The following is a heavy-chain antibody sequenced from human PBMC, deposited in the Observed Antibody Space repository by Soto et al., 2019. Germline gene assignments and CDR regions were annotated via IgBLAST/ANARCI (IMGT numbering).Heavy chain of an antibody. D-gene: IGHD2-2*01. Sequence: GASVKVSCKASGYTFTSYGISWVRQAPGQGLEWMGWISAYNGNTNYAQKLQGRVTMTTDTSTSTAYMELRSLRSDDTAVYYCARDQGLIVPAYYYYMDVWGKGTTVTVSS. CDR2: ISAYNGNT. CDR1: GYTFTSYG. CDR3: ARDQGLIVPAYYYYMDV. J-gene: IGHJ6*03. V-gene: IGHV1-18*01.